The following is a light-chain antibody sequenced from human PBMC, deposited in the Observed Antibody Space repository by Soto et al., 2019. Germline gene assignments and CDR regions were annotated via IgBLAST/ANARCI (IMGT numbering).Light chain of an antibody. CDR1: HSLDSY. J-gene: IGKJ1*01. CDR3: VHRCMWTR. V-gene: IGKV3-11*01. Sequence: ETVVTQSLATLSLSPGERATLSCRASHSLDSYLAWYKKKPGQAPRLLIYDTSNRASGIPARFSGSGSGTDFTLTISSLAPEDSAVCCWVHRCMWTRFGEGTKVDIK. CDR2: DTS.